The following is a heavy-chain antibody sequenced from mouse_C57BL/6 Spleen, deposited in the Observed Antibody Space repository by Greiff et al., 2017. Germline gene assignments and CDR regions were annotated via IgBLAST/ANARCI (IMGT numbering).Heavy chain of an antibody. V-gene: IGHV1-54*01. CDR2: INPGSGGT. CDR3: ARSSNLYYFDY. J-gene: IGHJ2*01. CDR1: GYAFTNYL. Sequence: VQLQQSGAELVRPGPSVKVSCKASGYAFTNYLIEWVKQRPGKGLEWIGVINPGSGGTNYNEKFKGKATQTADKSSSTAYMQLSSLASEVSAVYFCARSSNLYYFDYWGQGTTLTVSS.